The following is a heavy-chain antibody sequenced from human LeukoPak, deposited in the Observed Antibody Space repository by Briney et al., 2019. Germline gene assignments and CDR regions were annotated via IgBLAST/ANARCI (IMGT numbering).Heavy chain of an antibody. CDR2: INPNRGGT. CDR1: GYTFTGHY. V-gene: IGHV1-2*02. D-gene: IGHD5-18*01. CDR3: ARDPPVDTAMVLVDD. J-gene: IGHJ4*02. Sequence: GASVKVSCKASGYTFTGHYMHWVRQAPGQGLEWMGWINPNRGGTNFAQKFQGRVTMTRDTSISTAYMELSRLRSDDTAVYYCARDPPVDTAMVLVDDWGQGTLVTVSS.